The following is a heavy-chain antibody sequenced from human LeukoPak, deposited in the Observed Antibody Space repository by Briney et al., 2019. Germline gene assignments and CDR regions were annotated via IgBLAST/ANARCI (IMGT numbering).Heavy chain of an antibody. CDR2: ISSSGSTI. J-gene: IGHJ4*02. D-gene: IGHD3-10*01. CDR1: GFTFSDYH. Sequence: PGGSLRLSCAASGFTFSDYHMSWIRQAPGKGLEWVSYISSSGSTIYYADSVKGRFTISRDNAKNSLYLQMNSLRAGDTAVYYCARDSWEYGSGSYYNKVLDYWGQGTLVTVSS. CDR3: ARDSWEYGSGSYYNKVLDY. V-gene: IGHV3-11*04.